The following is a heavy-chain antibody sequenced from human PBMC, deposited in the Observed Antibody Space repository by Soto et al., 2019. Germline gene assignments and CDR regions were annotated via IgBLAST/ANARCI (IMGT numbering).Heavy chain of an antibody. CDR1: GDSIRSGNHY. CDR2: IYYSGNT. J-gene: IGHJ4*02. V-gene: IGHV4-30-4*01. CDR3: AREGGESSDGLYYFDS. D-gene: IGHD3-16*01. Sequence: PSETLSLTCTVSGDSIRSGNHYWSWIRQPPGKGLEWIGYIYYSGNTDYNPSLRSRLAISIDTSKNQFSLKLSSVTAADTAVYFCAREGGESSDGLYYFDSWGQGSLVTVSS.